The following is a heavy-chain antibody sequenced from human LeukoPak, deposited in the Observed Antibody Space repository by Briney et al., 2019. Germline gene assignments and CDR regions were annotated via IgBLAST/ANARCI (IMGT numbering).Heavy chain of an antibody. CDR3: SRGQKDPYGPEFDY. Sequence: GGSLRLSCTTSGFIFGDYNMNWVRQAPGKGLEWVGYIRAKIHDGTTDFAASVKGRFTISRDDSKSIAYLQMTSLKSEDTAVYYCSRGQKDPYGPEFDYWGLGTLVTVSS. CDR2: IRAKIHDGTT. V-gene: IGHV3-49*04. J-gene: IGHJ4*02. D-gene: IGHD3-10*01. CDR1: GFIFGDYN.